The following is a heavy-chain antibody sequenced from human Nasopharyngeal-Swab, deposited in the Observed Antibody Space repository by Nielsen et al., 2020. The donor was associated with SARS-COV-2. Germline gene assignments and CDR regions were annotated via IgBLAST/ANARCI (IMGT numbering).Heavy chain of an antibody. D-gene: IGHD2-2*01. Sequence: WVRQAPGQRLEWMGWINAGNGNTKYSQKFQGRVTITRDTSASTAYMELGSLRSEDTAVYYCARGCSSTSCPQGVGWFDPWGQGTLVTVSS. CDR2: INAGNGNT. J-gene: IGHJ5*02. CDR3: ARGCSSTSCPQGVGWFDP. V-gene: IGHV1-3*01.